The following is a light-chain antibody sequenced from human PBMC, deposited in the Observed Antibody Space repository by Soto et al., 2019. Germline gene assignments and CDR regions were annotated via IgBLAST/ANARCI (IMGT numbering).Light chain of an antibody. CDR1: SSDIGLFDY. CDR2: DVR. Sequence: QSVLTQPASVSGSPGQTITISCTGTSSDIGLFDYVSWYQQHPGKTPKLIIYDVRDRPSGISDRFSGSKSGNTASLTISGLQAGDEGDYYCSSYTDYSTLVFGGGTKVTVL. V-gene: IGLV2-14*03. J-gene: IGLJ2*01. CDR3: SSYTDYSTLV.